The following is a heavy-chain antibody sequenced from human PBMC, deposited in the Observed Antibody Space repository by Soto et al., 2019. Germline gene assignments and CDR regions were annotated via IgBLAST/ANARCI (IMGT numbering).Heavy chain of an antibody. CDR3: ARSYYDSSASYASYGMDV. D-gene: IGHD3-22*01. V-gene: IGHV3-33*01. CDR2: IWYDGDKK. CDR1: GFTFSKYG. Sequence: GGSLRLSCAASGFTFSKYGMHWVRQPPGKGLEWVAIIWYDGDKKYYADSVKGRFTISRDNSKNTLYLQMNSLRGEDTAVYYCARSYYDSSASYASYGMDVWGQGTTVTVSS. J-gene: IGHJ6*02.